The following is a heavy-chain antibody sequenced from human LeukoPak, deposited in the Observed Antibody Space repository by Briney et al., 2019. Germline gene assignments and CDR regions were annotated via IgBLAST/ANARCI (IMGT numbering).Heavy chain of an antibody. V-gene: IGHV1-18*04. Sequence: ASVKVSCKASGYTFTGYYMHWVRQAPGQGLEWMGWISAYNGNTNYAQKLQGRVTMTTDTSTSTAYMELRSLRSDDTAVYYCARGAYGDLIDYWGQGTLVTVSS. J-gene: IGHJ4*02. CDR1: GYTFTGYY. D-gene: IGHD4-17*01. CDR2: ISAYNGNT. CDR3: ARGAYGDLIDY.